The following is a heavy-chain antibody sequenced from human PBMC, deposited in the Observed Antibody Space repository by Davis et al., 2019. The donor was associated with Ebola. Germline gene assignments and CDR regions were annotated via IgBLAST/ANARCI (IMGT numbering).Heavy chain of an antibody. CDR1: GFSFSDYF. D-gene: IGHD1/OR15-1a*01. J-gene: IGHJ4*02. V-gene: IGHV3-11*01. CDR3: ARVPSGNNGNYFDY. Sequence: GESLKISCETSGFSFSDYFMSWIRQAPGKGPEWIASISNSGLTIEYAASLKGRFTISRVNAENTLYLQMNSLGAEDTAVYYCARVPSGNNGNYFDYWGQGILVTVSS. CDR2: ISNSGLTI.